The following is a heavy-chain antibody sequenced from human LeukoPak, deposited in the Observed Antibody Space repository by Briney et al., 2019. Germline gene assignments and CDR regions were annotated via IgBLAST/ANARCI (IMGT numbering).Heavy chain of an antibody. D-gene: IGHD2-2*02. CDR2: IYHSGST. CDR1: GGSISSSSYY. V-gene: IGHV4-39*07. Sequence: SETLSLTCTVSGGSISSSSYYWGWIRQPPGKGLEWIGSIYHSGSTYYNPSLKSRVTISVDTSKNQFSLKLSSVTAADTAVYYCARGIPTDAFDIWGQGTMVTVSS. J-gene: IGHJ3*02. CDR3: ARGIPTDAFDI.